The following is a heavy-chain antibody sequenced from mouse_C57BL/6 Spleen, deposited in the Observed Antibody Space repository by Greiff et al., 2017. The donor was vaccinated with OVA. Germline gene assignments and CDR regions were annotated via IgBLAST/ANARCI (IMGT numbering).Heavy chain of an antibody. D-gene: IGHD4-1*01. J-gene: IGHJ2*01. CDR1: GYSITSGYY. Sequence: EVQLQQSGPGLVKPSQSLSLTCSVTGYSITSGYYWNWIRQFPGNKLEWMGYISYDGSNNYNPSLKNRISITRDTSKNQFFLKLNSVTTEDTATYYCAYSGPYYFDYWGQGTTLTVSS. CDR2: ISYDGSN. CDR3: AYSGPYYFDY. V-gene: IGHV3-6*01.